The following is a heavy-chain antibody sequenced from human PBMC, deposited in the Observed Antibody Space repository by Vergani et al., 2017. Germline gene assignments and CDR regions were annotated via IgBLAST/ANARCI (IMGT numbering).Heavy chain of an antibody. D-gene: IGHD3-22*01. CDR1: GYTFTGYY. J-gene: IGHJ3*02. CDR3: AGFPRTYYYDSSDKSDAFDI. CDR2: INPNSGGT. Sequence: QVQLVQSGAEVKKPGASVKVSCKASGYTFTGYYMHWVRQAPGQGLEWMGWINPNSGGTNYAQNFQGRVTMTRDTSISTAYMELSRLRSDDTAVYYCAGFPRTYYYDSSDKSDAFDIWGQGTMVTVSS. V-gene: IGHV1-2*02.